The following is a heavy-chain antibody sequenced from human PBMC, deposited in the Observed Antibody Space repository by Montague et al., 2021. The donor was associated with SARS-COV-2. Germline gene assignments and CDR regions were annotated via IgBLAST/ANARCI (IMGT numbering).Heavy chain of an antibody. J-gene: IGHJ3*02. D-gene: IGHD3-22*01. Sequence: SETLSLTCTVSGGSISSSSYYWGWIRQPPGKGLEWIGSIYYSGSTYYNPSLKSRVTISVDTSKNQFSLKLSSVTAADTAVYYCASPTYYCDSSGSGAFDIWGQGTMVTVSS. CDR2: IYYSGST. CDR1: GGSISSSSYY. CDR3: ASPTYYCDSSGSGAFDI. V-gene: IGHV4-39*01.